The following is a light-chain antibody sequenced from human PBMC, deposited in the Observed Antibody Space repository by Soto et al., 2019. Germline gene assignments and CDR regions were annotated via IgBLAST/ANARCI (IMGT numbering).Light chain of an antibody. J-gene: IGKJ1*01. CDR2: KAS. CDR1: QSISSW. V-gene: IGKV1-5*03. Sequence: DIQMTQSPSTLSASVGDRVTITFRSSQSISSWLAWYQQKPGKAPKLLIYKASSLESGVPSRFSGSGSGTEFTLTISNLQPDDFATYYCQQYDSYSSGPFGQGTKVDIK. CDR3: QQYDSYSSGP.